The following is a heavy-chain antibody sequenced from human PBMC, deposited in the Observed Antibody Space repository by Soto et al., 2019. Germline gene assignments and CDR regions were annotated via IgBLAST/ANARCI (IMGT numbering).Heavy chain of an antibody. Sequence: QVQLVQSGAEVKKPGASVKVSCKASGYTFTSYGISWVRQAPGQGLEWMGWISAYNGNTNYAQKLQGRVTMTTDTSTSTAYMELRSLRSDDTAVYYCARMGAGLLGYCSGGSCPEDYYYYYGMDVWGQGTTVTVSS. D-gene: IGHD2-15*01. CDR3: ARMGAGLLGYCSGGSCPEDYYYYYGMDV. CDR1: GYTFTSYG. CDR2: ISAYNGNT. V-gene: IGHV1-18*01. J-gene: IGHJ6*02.